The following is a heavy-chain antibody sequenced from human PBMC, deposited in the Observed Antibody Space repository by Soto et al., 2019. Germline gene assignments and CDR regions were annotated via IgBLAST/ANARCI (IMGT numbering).Heavy chain of an antibody. CDR2: INHSGST. CDR3: ASLRYFDWLPPNWFDP. CDR1: GGSFSGYY. J-gene: IGHJ5*02. Sequence: PSETLSLTCAVYGGSFSGYYWSWIRQPPGKGLEWIGEINHSGSTNYNPSLKSRVTISVDTSKNQFSLKLSSVTAADMAVYYCASLRYFDWLPPNWFDPWGQGTLVTVSS. V-gene: IGHV4-34*01. D-gene: IGHD3-9*01.